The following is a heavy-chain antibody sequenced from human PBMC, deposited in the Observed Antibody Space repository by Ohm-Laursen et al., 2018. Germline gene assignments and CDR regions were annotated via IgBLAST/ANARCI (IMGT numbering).Heavy chain of an antibody. CDR2: ISSSGSTI. J-gene: IGHJ3*02. V-gene: IGHV3-11*01. D-gene: IGHD3-16*01. Sequence: GSLRLSCAASGFTFSDYYMSWIRQAPGKGLEWASYISSSGSTIYYADSVEGRFTISRDNAKNSLYLQMNSLRAEDTAVYYCARDGGSYQDDVFDIWGQGTMVTVSS. CDR3: ARDGGSYQDDVFDI. CDR1: GFTFSDYY.